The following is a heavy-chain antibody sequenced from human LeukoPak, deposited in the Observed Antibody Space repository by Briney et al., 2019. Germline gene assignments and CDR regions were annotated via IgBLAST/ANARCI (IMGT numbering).Heavy chain of an antibody. D-gene: IGHD4-23*01. CDR2: ISWNTRSI. CDR3: AKATYSGNLGNVFDI. V-gene: IGHV3-9*01. J-gene: IGHJ3*02. Sequence: PGGSLRLSCAASGFTFADHAMQWVRLVPGKGLEWVSGISWNTRSIDYVDSVKGRFTISRDNAKNFLYLLMNSLRVDDTALYYCAKATYSGNLGNVFDIWGQGTVVTVSS. CDR1: GFTFADHA.